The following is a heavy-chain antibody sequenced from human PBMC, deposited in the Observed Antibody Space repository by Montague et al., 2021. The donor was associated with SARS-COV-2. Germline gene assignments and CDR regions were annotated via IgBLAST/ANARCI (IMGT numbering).Heavy chain of an antibody. J-gene: IGHJ6*03. CDR1: GTSFSGYY. CDR3: ARLRDGVVPSPILGVGPYYSYYYMDV. V-gene: IGHV4-34*01. Sequence: SETLSLTCAVHGTSFSGYYWNWIRQPPRKGLEWIGEINHGGSTKYSPSLKSRLTISADTSKNQFSLKLTPVAAADTAVYYCARLRDGVVPSPILGVGPYYSYYYMDVWGRGTTVTVSS. D-gene: IGHD3-10*01. CDR2: INHGGST.